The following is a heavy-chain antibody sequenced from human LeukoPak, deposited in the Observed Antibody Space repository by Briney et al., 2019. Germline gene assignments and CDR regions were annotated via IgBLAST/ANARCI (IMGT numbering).Heavy chain of an antibody. D-gene: IGHD3-10*01. CDR2: IYYSGST. J-gene: IGHJ3*01. Sequence: SETLSLTCTVSGGSISSSSYYWGWIRQPPGKGLEWIGSIYYSGSTYYNPSLKSRVTISVDTSKNQFSLKLSSVTAADTAVYYCARGLRFLWGQGTMVTVSS. CDR1: GGSISSSSYY. V-gene: IGHV4-39*07. CDR3: ARGLRFL.